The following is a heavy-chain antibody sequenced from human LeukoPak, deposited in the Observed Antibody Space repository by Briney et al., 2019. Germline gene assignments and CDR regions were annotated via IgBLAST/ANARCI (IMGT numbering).Heavy chain of an antibody. CDR3: ARHGSGSYYVVVLDYYYYYGMDV. CDR2: IIPIFGTA. V-gene: IGHV1-69*13. D-gene: IGHD3-10*01. CDR1: GGTFSSYA. J-gene: IGHJ6*02. Sequence: SVKVSCKASGGTFSSYAISRVRQAPGQGLEWMGGIIPIFGTANYAQKFQGRVTITADESTSTAYMELSSLRSEDTAVYYCARHGSGSYYVVVLDYYYYYGMDVWGQGTTVTVSS.